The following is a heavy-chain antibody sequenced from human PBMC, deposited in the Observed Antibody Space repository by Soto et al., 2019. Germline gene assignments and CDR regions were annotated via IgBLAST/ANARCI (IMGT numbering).Heavy chain of an antibody. CDR1: GYTFTSYG. J-gene: IGHJ5*02. CDR2: ISAYNGNT. CDR3: ARMLVEYQPTYYNWFDP. D-gene: IGHD2-2*01. V-gene: IGHV1-18*01. Sequence: QVQLVQSGAEVKKPGASVKVSCKASGYTFTSYGISWVRQAPGQGLEWMGWISAYNGNTNYAQKLQGRVTMTTDTSTSKAYMELRSLRSDDTAVYYCARMLVEYQPTYYNWFDPWGQGTLVTVSS.